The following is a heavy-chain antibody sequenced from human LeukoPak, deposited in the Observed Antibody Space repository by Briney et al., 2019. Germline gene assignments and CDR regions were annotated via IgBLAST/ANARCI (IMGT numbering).Heavy chain of an antibody. J-gene: IGHJ4*02. Sequence: SQTLSLTCAISGDSVSSNSAAWNWIRQSPSRGLEWLGRTYYRSKWYNDYAVSVKSRITINPDTSKNQFSLQLNSVTPEDTAVYYCARGSSSSWYEPPPLWVGDYWGQGTLVTVSS. CDR1: GDSVSSNSAA. V-gene: IGHV6-1*01. D-gene: IGHD6-13*01. CDR3: ARGSSSSWYEPPPLWVGDY. CDR2: TYYRSKWYN.